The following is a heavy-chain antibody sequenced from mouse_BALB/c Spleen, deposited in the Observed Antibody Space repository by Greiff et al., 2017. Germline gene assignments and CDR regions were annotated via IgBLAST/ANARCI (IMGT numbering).Heavy chain of an antibody. CDR1: GFTFSSFG. CDR3: AGEHDQKGNWYFDV. CDR2: ISSGSSTI. V-gene: IGHV5-17*02. Sequence: EVMLVESGGGLVQPGGSRKLSCAASGFTFSSFGMHWVRQAPEKGLEWVAYISSGSSTIYYADTVKGRFTISRDNPKNTLFLQMTSLRSEDTAMYYCAGEHDQKGNWYFDVWGAGTTVTVSS. D-gene: IGHD2-12*01. J-gene: IGHJ1*01.